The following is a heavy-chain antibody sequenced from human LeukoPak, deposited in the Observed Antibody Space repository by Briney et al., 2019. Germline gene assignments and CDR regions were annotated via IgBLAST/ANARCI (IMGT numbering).Heavy chain of an antibody. J-gene: IGHJ6*03. CDR1: GYSFTTYW. CDR3: ARHGHCTNGVCYSNYYYHMDV. CDR2: IYPGDSDT. Sequence: GESLKISCKASGYSFTTYWIGWVRQMPGKGLEWMGIIYPGDSDTRYSPSFQGQVTISAAKSISTAYLQWSSLKASDTAVYYCARHGHCTNGVCYSNYYYHMDVWGKGTTVTVSS. V-gene: IGHV5-51*01. D-gene: IGHD2-8*01.